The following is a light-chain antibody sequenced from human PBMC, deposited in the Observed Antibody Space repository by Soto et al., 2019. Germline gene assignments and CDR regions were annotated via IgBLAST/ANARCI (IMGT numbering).Light chain of an antibody. CDR2: GAS. Sequence: ILLTQSPGTLSLSPGERTTLSCGASQSISRYLAWYQQKPGQGHRLLIYGASSMATGTPDRFSGSGSGTDFTLTISRLETEDFAVYYCQQYSSSPITFGQGTRLEI. CDR3: QQYSSSPIT. V-gene: IGKV3-20*01. CDR1: QSISRY. J-gene: IGKJ5*01.